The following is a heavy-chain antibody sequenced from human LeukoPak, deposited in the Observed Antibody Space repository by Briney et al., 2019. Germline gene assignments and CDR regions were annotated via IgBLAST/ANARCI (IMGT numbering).Heavy chain of an antibody. D-gene: IGHD6-6*01. CDR1: GYTFVSYG. Sequence: ASVKVSCKASGYTFVSYGITWVRQAPGQGLEWMGWISVYNGDTKYAQNLQGRVTLTTDTSTSTAYMELRSLRSEDTAVYYCARSWGSSSKSFFDYWGQGTLVTVSS. CDR2: ISVYNGDT. V-gene: IGHV1-18*04. J-gene: IGHJ4*02. CDR3: ARSWGSSSKSFFDY.